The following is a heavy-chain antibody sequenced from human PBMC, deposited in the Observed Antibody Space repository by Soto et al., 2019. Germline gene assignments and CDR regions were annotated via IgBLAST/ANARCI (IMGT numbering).Heavy chain of an antibody. CDR2: IYYSGST. V-gene: IGHV4-31*03. D-gene: IGHD6-13*01. CDR1: GGSISSGGYY. Sequence: SETLSLTCTVSGGSISSGGYYWSWIRQHPGKGLEWIGYIYYSGSTYYNPSLKSRVTISVDTSKNQSSLKLSSVTAADTAVYYCERDTTGIAEAENCFDTWGQGTLVTVSS. CDR3: ERDTTGIAEAENCFDT. J-gene: IGHJ5*02.